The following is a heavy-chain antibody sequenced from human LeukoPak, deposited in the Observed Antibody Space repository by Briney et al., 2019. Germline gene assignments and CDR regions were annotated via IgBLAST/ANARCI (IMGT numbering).Heavy chain of an antibody. CDR2: ISWNSGSI. D-gene: IGHD2-2*01. Sequence: SGGSLRLSCAASGFTFSNYAMHWVRQAPGKGLEWVSGISWNSGSIGYADSVKGRFTISRDNAKNSLYLQMNSLRAEDTALYYCAKELVVPAAATHYYYYYGMDVWGQGTTVTVSS. V-gene: IGHV3-9*01. CDR1: GFTFSNYA. CDR3: AKELVVPAAATHYYYYYGMDV. J-gene: IGHJ6*02.